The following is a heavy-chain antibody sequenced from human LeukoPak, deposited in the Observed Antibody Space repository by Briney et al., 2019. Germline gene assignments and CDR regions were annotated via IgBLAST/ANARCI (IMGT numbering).Heavy chain of an antibody. CDR2: INSEGSRT. D-gene: IGHD2-21*02. CDR3: ARDIVVVTAILDV. CDR1: GFTLSSYW. V-gene: IGHV3-74*01. Sequence: GGSLRLSCAASGFTLSSYWMHWVRQAPGKGLVWVSHINSEGSRTNYADSVKGRFTISRDNAKNTLYLQMNSLRAEDTAVYYCARDIVVVTAILDVWGKGTTVTVSS. J-gene: IGHJ6*04.